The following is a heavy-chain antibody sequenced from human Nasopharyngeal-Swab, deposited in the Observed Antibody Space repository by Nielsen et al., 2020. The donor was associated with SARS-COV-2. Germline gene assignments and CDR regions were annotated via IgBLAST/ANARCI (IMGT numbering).Heavy chain of an antibody. D-gene: IGHD6-6*01. CDR2: MNPNSGNT. CDR1: GYTFTSYE. Sequence: ASVKVSCKASGYTFTSYEINWVRQATGQGLEWMGWMNPNSGNTGYAQKFQGRVTMTRNISISTAYMELSSLRSEDTAVYYCARSSSWYYGMDVWGQGTTVTVSS. V-gene: IGHV1-8*01. CDR3: ARSSSWYYGMDV. J-gene: IGHJ6*02.